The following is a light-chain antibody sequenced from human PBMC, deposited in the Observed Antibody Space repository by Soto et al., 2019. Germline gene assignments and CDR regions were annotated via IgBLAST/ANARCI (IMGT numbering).Light chain of an antibody. V-gene: IGKV3-15*01. CDR2: GAS. Sequence: EIVITQSPATLSVSPGERATLACRASQSVSSNLAWYQQKPGQAPRLIISGASTRATGIPARFSGSGSGTEFTLTISSLQSEDFAVYYCQQYNDWPVYTFGQGTKMEI. J-gene: IGKJ2*01. CDR3: QQYNDWPVYT. CDR1: QSVSSN.